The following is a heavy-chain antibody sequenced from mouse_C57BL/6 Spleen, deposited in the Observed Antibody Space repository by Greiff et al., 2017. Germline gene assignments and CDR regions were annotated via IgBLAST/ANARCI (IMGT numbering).Heavy chain of an antibody. J-gene: IGHJ2*01. CDR3: ARGGGNYGYFDY. D-gene: IGHD2-1*01. V-gene: IGHV1-53*01. CDR2: INPSNGGT. CDR1: GYTFTSYW. Sequence: QVQLQQPGTELVQPGASVKLSCKASGYTFTSYWMHWVKQRPGQGLEWIGNINPSNGGTNYNEKFKSKATLTVDKSSSTAYMQISSLTSEDSAVYYCARGGGNYGYFDYWGQGTTLTVSS.